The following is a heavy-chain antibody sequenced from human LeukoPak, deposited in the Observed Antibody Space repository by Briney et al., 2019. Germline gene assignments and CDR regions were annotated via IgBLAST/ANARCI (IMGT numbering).Heavy chain of an antibody. Sequence: GGSLRLSCAASGFTFSSYSMNWVRQAPGKGLEWVSYISSSSSTIYYADSVKGRFTISRDNAKDSLYLQMNSLRAEDTAVYYCARSHYGSGSSNWFDPWGQGTLVTVSS. D-gene: IGHD3-10*01. CDR2: ISSSSSTI. CDR1: GFTFSSYS. V-gene: IGHV3-48*01. J-gene: IGHJ5*02. CDR3: ARSHYGSGSSNWFDP.